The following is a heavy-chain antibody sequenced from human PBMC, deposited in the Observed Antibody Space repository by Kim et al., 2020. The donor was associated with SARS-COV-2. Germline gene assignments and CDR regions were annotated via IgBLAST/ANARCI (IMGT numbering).Heavy chain of an antibody. J-gene: IGHJ6*02. CDR1: GGSFSGYY. Sequence: SETLSLTCAVYGGSFSGYYWSWIRQPPGKGLEWIGEINHSGSTNYNPSLKSRVTISVDTSKNQFSLKLSSVTAADTAVYYCARATMTFYGMDVWGQGTT. D-gene: IGHD3-22*01. CDR3: ARATMTFYGMDV. V-gene: IGHV4-34*01. CDR2: INHSGST.